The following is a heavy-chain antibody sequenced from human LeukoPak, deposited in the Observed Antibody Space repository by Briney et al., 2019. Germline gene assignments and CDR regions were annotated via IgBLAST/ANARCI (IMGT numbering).Heavy chain of an antibody. V-gene: IGHV4-38-2*02. CDR1: GYSISSGYY. CDR2: IYHSGST. D-gene: IGHD6-25*01. J-gene: IGHJ6*04. CDR3: ARGSLYSSEGDV. Sequence: KSSETLSLTCTVSGYSISSGYYWGWIRQPPGKGLEWIGSIYHSGSTYYNPSLKSRVTISVDTSKNQFSLKLSSVTAADTAVYYCARGSLYSSEGDVWGKGTTVTISS.